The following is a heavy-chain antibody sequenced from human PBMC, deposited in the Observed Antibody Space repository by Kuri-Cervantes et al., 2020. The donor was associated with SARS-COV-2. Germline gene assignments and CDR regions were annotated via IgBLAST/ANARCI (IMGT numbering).Heavy chain of an antibody. CDR1: GGSLTGYY. CDR3: AREVVVAATHGAFDI. J-gene: IGHJ3*02. Sequence: SETLSLTCAVYGGSLTGYYWSWIRQPPGKGLEWIGEINHSGSTNYNPSLKSRVTVSVDTSKNQFSLKLSSVTAADTAVYYCAREVVVAATHGAFDIWGQGTMVTVSS. CDR2: INHSGST. V-gene: IGHV4-34*01. D-gene: IGHD2-15*01.